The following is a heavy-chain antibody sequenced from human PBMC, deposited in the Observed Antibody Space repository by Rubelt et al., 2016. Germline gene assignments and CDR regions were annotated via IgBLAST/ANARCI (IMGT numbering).Heavy chain of an antibody. CDR3: VLACLITGYHPTSVTVTWY. Sequence: QVQLQESGPGLVKPSETLSLTCTVSGYSISSGYHWGWIRQPPGKGLEWIGYIYYSGSTNYNPSLKSRVTVSSAPTKAPDVFPIISGCRHPKDNSPVVLACLITGYHPTSVTVTWY. V-gene: IGHV4-38-2*02. CDR1: GYSISSGYH. J-gene: IGHJ2*01. CDR2: IYYSGST. D-gene: IGHD1-20*01.